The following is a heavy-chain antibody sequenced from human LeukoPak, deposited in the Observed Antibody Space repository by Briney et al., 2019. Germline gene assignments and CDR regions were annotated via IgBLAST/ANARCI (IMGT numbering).Heavy chain of an antibody. CDR3: AKATGYSYGYEPRYFDY. J-gene: IGHJ4*02. D-gene: IGHD5-18*01. Sequence: GGSLRLFCAASGFTFSSYAMSWVRQAPGKGLEWVSAISGSGGSTYYADSVKGRFTISRDNSKNTLYLQMNSLRAEDTAVYYCAKATGYSYGYEPRYFDYWGQGTLVTVSS. CDR2: ISGSGGST. V-gene: IGHV3-23*01. CDR1: GFTFSSYA.